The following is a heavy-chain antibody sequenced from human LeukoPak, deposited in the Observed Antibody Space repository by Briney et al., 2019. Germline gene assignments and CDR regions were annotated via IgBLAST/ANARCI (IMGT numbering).Heavy chain of an antibody. Sequence: PGGSLRLSCAASGFTFSSYWMSWVRQAPGKGLEWVANIKQDGSEKYYVDSVKGRFAISRDNAKNSLYLQMNSLGAEDTAVYYCATELAGWRTVGNAFDIWGQGTMVTVSS. J-gene: IGHJ3*02. CDR1: GFTFSSYW. CDR3: ATELAGWRTVGNAFDI. V-gene: IGHV3-7*03. CDR2: IKQDGSEK. D-gene: IGHD4-23*01.